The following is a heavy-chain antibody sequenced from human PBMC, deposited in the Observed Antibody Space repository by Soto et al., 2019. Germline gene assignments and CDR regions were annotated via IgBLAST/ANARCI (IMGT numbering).Heavy chain of an antibody. CDR1: GGTFSSLA. V-gene: IGHV1-69*06. D-gene: IGHD3-10*01. Sequence: QVQLVQSGAEVKKPGSSVKVSCKASGGTFSSLAISWVRQAPGQGLEWMGGLVPVFGTANYAQKFQGRVTITADTDTSTSYMELGSLRSEDTAVYYCARSPGVFDYWGQGTLVTVSS. CDR3: ARSPGVFDY. CDR2: LVPVFGTA. J-gene: IGHJ4*02.